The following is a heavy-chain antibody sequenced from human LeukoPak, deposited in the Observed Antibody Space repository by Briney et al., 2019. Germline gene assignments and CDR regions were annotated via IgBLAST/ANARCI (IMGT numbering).Heavy chain of an antibody. CDR2: IYYSGST. CDR1: GGSISSSSYY. Sequence: PSETLSLTCTVSGGSISSSSYYWGWIRQPPGKGLEWIGSIYYSGSTNYNPSLKSRVTISVDTSKNQFSPKLSSVTAADTAVYYCARVYGSGSRQLDYWGQGTLVTVSS. J-gene: IGHJ4*02. CDR3: ARVYGSGSRQLDY. D-gene: IGHD3-10*01. V-gene: IGHV4-39*07.